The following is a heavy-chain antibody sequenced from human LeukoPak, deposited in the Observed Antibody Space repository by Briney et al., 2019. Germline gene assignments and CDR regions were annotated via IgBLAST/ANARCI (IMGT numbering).Heavy chain of an antibody. CDR2: ISVYNGNT. Sequence: ASVMVSCKTSGDSFSNYGISWVRQAPGQGLEWMGWISVYNGNTKSAQRVQGRITMTTDTSTSTAYMELRSLRSDDTAVYYCATSPREIIGAYYWGQGTLITVPS. D-gene: IGHD4/OR15-4a*01. V-gene: IGHV1-18*01. J-gene: IGHJ4*02. CDR1: GDSFSNYG. CDR3: ATSPREIIGAYY.